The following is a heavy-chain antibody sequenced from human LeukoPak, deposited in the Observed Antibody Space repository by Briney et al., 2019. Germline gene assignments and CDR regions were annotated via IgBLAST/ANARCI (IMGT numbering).Heavy chain of an antibody. D-gene: IGHD3-22*01. V-gene: IGHV1-69*13. J-gene: IGHJ6*03. CDR1: GGTFSSYA. Sequence: SVKVSCKASGGTFSSYAISWVRQAPGQGLEWMGGIIPIFGTANYAQKFQGRVTITADESTSTAYMELSSLRSEDTAVYYCARGYDSSGYAYYYYMDVWGKGTTVTISS. CDR3: ARGYDSSGYAYYYYMDV. CDR2: IIPIFGTA.